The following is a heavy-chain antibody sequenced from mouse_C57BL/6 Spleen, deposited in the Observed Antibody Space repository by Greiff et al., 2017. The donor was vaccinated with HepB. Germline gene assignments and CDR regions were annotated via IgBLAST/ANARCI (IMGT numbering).Heavy chain of an antibody. CDR3: ARSGSSYKPPMDY. Sequence: QVQLKQPGAELVRPGSSVKLSCKASGYTFTSYWMDWVKQRPGQGLEWIGNIYPSDSETHYNQKFKDKATLTVDKSSSTAYMQLSSLTSEDSAVYYCARSGSSYKPPMDYWGQGTSVTVSS. CDR2: IYPSDSET. D-gene: IGHD1-1*01. J-gene: IGHJ4*01. V-gene: IGHV1-61*01. CDR1: GYTFTSYW.